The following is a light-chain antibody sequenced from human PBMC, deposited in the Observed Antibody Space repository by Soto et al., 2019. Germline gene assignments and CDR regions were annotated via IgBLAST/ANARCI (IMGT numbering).Light chain of an antibody. V-gene: IGKV2-30*01. CDR2: KVS. Sequence: DVVMTQSPLSLPVTLGQPASISCRSSQSLVCSDGNTYLNWFQQRPGQSPRRLIYKVSYRDSGVPDRFSGSGSGTDFTLKISRVEAEDVGHYYCMQTTHWPVTFGGGTKVEIK. CDR3: MQTTHWPVT. J-gene: IGKJ4*01. CDR1: QSLVCSDGNTY.